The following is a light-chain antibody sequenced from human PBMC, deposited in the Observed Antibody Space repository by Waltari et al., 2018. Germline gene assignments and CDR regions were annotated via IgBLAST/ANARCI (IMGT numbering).Light chain of an antibody. Sequence: SYVLTPPPSVSVAPGQTARITCGGNNIGSKSVHWYQQKPGQAPVLVVFDDSDRPSGTPERFSGSNSGNTATLTISRVEAGDEADYYCQVWDSSSDHWVFGGGTKLTVL. CDR2: DDS. J-gene: IGLJ3*02. CDR3: QVWDSSSDHWV. V-gene: IGLV3-21*02. CDR1: NIGSKS.